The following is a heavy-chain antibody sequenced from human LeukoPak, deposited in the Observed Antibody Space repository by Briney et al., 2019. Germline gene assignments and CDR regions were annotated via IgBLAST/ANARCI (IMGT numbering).Heavy chain of an antibody. CDR2: IKSKTDGGTT. J-gene: IGHJ4*02. D-gene: IGHD2-8*01. CDR3: TTEGYCTNGVCYTGIDY. CDR1: GFTFSNAW. Sequence: PGGSLRLSCAASGFTFSNAWMSWVRQAPGKGLEWVGRIKSKTDGGTTGYAAPVKGRFTISRDDSKNTLYLQMNSLKTEDTAVYYCTTEGYCTNGVCYTGIDYWGQGTLVTVSS. V-gene: IGHV3-15*01.